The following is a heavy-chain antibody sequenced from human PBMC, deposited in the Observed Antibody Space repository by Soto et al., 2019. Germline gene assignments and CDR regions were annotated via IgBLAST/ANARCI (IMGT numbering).Heavy chain of an antibody. CDR3: ARDWGAAAGTLFEFDP. Sequence: QVQLVESGGGVVQPGRSLRLSCAASGFTFSSYSMHWVRQAPGKGLEWVAVIWYDGSNKYYADSVKGRFTISRDNSKNTQYLQMNSLRVEDTAVYYCARDWGAAAGTLFEFDPWGQGTLVTVSS. CDR1: GFTFSSYS. V-gene: IGHV3-33*01. D-gene: IGHD6-13*01. J-gene: IGHJ5*02. CDR2: IWYDGSNK.